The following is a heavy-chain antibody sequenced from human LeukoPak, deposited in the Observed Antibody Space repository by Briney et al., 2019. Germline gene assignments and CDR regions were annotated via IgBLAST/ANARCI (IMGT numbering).Heavy chain of an antibody. Sequence: GGSLRLSRAASGFTFSSYAMSWVRQAPGKGLEWVSAISGSGGSTYYADSVKGRFTISRDNSKNTLYLQMNSLRAEDTAVYYCARRYSSSWYGISYWSQGTLVTVSS. CDR2: ISGSGGST. D-gene: IGHD6-13*01. CDR1: GFTFSSYA. CDR3: ARRYSSSWYGISY. V-gene: IGHV3-23*01. J-gene: IGHJ4*02.